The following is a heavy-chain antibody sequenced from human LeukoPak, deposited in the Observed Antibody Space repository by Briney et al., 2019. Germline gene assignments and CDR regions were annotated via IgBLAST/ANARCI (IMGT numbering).Heavy chain of an antibody. D-gene: IGHD6-13*01. CDR3: ARDQVAAAALDAFDI. J-gene: IGHJ3*02. Sequence: GESLRLSCAASGFTFSSYSMNWVRQAPGKGLEWVSSISSSSSYIYYADSVKGRFTISRGNAKNSLYLQMNSLRAEDTAVYYCARDQVAAAALDAFDIWGQGTMVTVSS. CDR2: ISSSSSYI. CDR1: GFTFSSYS. V-gene: IGHV3-21*01.